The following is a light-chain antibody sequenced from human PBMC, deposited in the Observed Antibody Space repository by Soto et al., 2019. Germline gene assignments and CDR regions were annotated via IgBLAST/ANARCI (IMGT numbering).Light chain of an antibody. CDR3: QQRSNWRGT. V-gene: IGKV3-11*01. J-gene: IGKJ4*01. CDR1: QSISKY. CDR2: DAS. Sequence: EIVLTQSPATLSFSPGERATLSCRASQSISKYLAWYQQRPGQAPRLLIYDASTRATGIPARFSGSWSGTDFPLTISILEPEDCAVYYCQQRSNWRGTFGGGTKVEI.